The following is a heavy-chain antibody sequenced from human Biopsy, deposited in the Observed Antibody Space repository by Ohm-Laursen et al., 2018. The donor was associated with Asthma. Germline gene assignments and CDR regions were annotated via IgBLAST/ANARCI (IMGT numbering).Heavy chain of an antibody. CDR1: GYTFTDYY. D-gene: IGHD2-15*01. Sequence: ASVKVSCKASGYTFTDYYVMWLRQAPGQGLDWMGWISVYNGDTDYAQKLQGRVTMTTDTSTSTAYMELRSLRSDDTAVYYCARHRGYCTGGSCYPDFDYWGQGTLVTVSS. CDR3: ARHRGYCTGGSCYPDFDY. CDR2: ISVYNGDT. J-gene: IGHJ4*02. V-gene: IGHV1-18*04.